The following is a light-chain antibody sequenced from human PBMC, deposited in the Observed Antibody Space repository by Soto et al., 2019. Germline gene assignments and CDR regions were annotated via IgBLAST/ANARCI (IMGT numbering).Light chain of an antibody. CDR1: SSDIGSYNL. Sequence: QSALTQPASVSGSPGQSITIACTGTSSDIGSYNLVSWYQQHPGRAPKLMIYEGSKRPSGVSNRFSGSKSGNTASLTISALQAEDEADYYCCSYAGSSTGVFGGGTKLTVL. J-gene: IGLJ2*01. V-gene: IGLV2-23*01. CDR3: CSYAGSSTGV. CDR2: EGS.